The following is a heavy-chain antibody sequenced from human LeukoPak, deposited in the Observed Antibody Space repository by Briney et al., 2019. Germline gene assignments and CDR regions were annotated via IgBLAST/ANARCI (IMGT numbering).Heavy chain of an antibody. V-gene: IGHV4-59*01. Sequence: SSETLSLTCTVSGVSINSYYWTWIRQPPGKGLEWIGYIYPSGTTNCNPSLKSRVTISIDTSKNQFSLKLSTVTAADTAVYYCAGVISATGYFDYWGQGTLVTVSS. J-gene: IGHJ4*02. D-gene: IGHD2-15*01. CDR2: IYPSGTT. CDR1: GVSINSYY. CDR3: AGVISATGYFDY.